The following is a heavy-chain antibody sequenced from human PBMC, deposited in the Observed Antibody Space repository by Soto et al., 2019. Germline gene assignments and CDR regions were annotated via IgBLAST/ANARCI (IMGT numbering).Heavy chain of an antibody. CDR1: GFTFSNAW. V-gene: IGHV3-15*01. CDR2: IKSKTDGGTT. Sequence: EVQLVESGGGLVKPGGSLRLSRAASGFTFSNAWMSWVRQAPGKGLEWVGRIKSKTDGGTTDYAAPVKGRFTISRDDSKNTLYLQMNSLKTEDTAVYYCTTDLIFGVVINYYYYYGMDVWGQGTTVTVSS. D-gene: IGHD3-3*01. J-gene: IGHJ6*02. CDR3: TTDLIFGVVINYYYYYGMDV.